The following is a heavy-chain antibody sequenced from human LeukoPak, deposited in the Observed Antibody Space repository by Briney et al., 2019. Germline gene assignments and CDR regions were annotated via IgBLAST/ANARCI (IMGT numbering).Heavy chain of an antibody. CDR3: AGAMGGTYYYDSTWFDP. V-gene: IGHV1-18*01. J-gene: IGHJ5*02. Sequence: ASVKVSCKASGYTFTSYGISWVRQAPGQELEWMGWISAYNGNTNYAQKLQGRVTMTTDTSTSTAYMELRSLRSDDTAVYYCAGAMGGTYYYDSTWFDPWGQGTLVTVSS. CDR2: ISAYNGNT. CDR1: GYTFTSYG. D-gene: IGHD3-22*01.